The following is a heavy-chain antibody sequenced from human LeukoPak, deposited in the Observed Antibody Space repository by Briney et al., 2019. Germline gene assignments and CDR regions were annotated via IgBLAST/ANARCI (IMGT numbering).Heavy chain of an antibody. J-gene: IGHJ4*02. Sequence: SETLSLTCTVSGDSISSYYWSWIRQPPGKGLEWIGYIYYSGNTNYNPSLKSRLTISIDTSKNQLSLKLSSVTAADTAVYYCERAKKAVAGFFDYWGQGTLVTVSS. CDR2: IYYSGNT. CDR1: GDSISSYY. V-gene: IGHV4-59*01. CDR3: ERAKKAVAGFFDY. D-gene: IGHD6-19*01.